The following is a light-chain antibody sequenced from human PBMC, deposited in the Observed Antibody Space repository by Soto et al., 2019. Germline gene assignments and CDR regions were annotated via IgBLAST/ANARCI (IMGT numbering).Light chain of an antibody. CDR2: GAS. J-gene: IGKJ5*01. V-gene: IGKV3-20*01. CDR1: QSVSSR. CDR3: QQYGSSPIT. Sequence: EIVLTQSPGTLSLSPGGRATLSCRASQSVSSRLAWYQQKPGQAPRLLISGASSRATGIPDRFSGSGSATDFTLTISRLEPEDFALYYCQQYGSSPITFGQGTRLEIK.